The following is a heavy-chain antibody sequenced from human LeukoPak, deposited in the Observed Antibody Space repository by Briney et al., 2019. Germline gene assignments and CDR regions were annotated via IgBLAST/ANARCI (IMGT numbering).Heavy chain of an antibody. D-gene: IGHD6-19*01. Sequence: SVKVSCKASGGTFSSYAISWVRQAPGQGLEWMGRIIPVLGIADYTQNFQGRVTITADKSTSTAYMELSSLRSEDTAVYYCARTPSLAVAGWFDPWGQGTLVTVSS. CDR3: ARTPSLAVAGWFDP. V-gene: IGHV1-69*04. CDR1: GGTFSSYA. CDR2: IIPVLGIA. J-gene: IGHJ5*02.